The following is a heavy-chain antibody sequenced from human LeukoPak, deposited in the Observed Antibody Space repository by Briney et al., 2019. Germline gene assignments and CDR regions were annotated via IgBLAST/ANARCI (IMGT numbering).Heavy chain of an antibody. CDR3: AKCRQQMAVTRGTFDH. Sequence: GGSLRLSCAASGFTFSNYAMSWVRQTPEKGLEWVSSISGSGGSTNYADSVRGRFTISRDNSKNSLSLEMNSLTAEDTAVYYCAKCRQQMAVTRGTFDHWGQGTLVTVSS. D-gene: IGHD4-17*01. J-gene: IGHJ4*02. CDR2: ISGSGGST. V-gene: IGHV3-23*01. CDR1: GFTFSNYA.